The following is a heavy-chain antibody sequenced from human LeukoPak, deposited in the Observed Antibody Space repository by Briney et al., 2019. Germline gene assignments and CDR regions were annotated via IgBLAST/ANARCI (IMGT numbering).Heavy chain of an antibody. CDR3: ARIGRYYDSSGSPRPFDY. D-gene: IGHD3-22*01. Sequence: SETLSLTCAVYGGSFSGYYWSWIRQPPGKGLEWIGEINHSGSTNYNPSFKSRVTISVDTSKNQFSLKLSSVTAADTAVYYCARIGRYYDSSGSPRPFDYWGQGTLVTVSS. CDR1: GGSFSGYY. V-gene: IGHV4-34*01. CDR2: INHSGST. J-gene: IGHJ4*02.